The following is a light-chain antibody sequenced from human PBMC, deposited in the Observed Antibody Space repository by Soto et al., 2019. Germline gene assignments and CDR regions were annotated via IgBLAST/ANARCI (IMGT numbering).Light chain of an antibody. CDR1: SSDVGGYTF. Sequence: QSALTQPPSASGSPGQSVTISCTGTSSDVGGYTFVSWYQHHPGKAPKLIIYEVNKRPSGVPNRVSGSKSGNTASLTVSGLQAVYEADYYCNAYAGSNIYVFGTGTKLTVL. CDR3: NAYAGSNIYV. J-gene: IGLJ1*01. CDR2: EVN. V-gene: IGLV2-8*01.